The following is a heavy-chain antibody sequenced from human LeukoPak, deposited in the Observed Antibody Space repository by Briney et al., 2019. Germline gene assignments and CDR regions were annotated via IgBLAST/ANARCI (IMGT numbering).Heavy chain of an antibody. CDR3: ARPYYDFWSGYPGYFDY. D-gene: IGHD3-3*01. CDR1: GFTFSDYY. J-gene: IGHJ4*02. V-gene: IGHV3-11*01. CDR2: ISSSGSTI. Sequence: TGGSLRLSCAASGFTFSDYYMSWIRQAPGKGLEWVSYISSSGSTIYYADSVKGRFTISRDNAKNSLYLQMNSLRAEDTAVYYCARPYYDFWSGYPGYFDYWGQGTLVTVSS.